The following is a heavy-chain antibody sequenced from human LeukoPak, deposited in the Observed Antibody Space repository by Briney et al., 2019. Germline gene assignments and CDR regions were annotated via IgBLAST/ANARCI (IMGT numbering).Heavy chain of an antibody. CDR2: ISYDGSKK. CDR1: GFTFSSYG. D-gene: IGHD2-2*01. Sequence: GRSLRLSCAASGFTFSSYGMHWVRQARDKGLEWVAFISYDGSKKFYADSVKGRFTISRDNSKNTLYLQMNSLRAEDTAVYYCARGALGYCSSTSCFATQFGAWGQGTLVTVSS. V-gene: IGHV3-30*03. J-gene: IGHJ5*02. CDR3: ARGALGYCSSTSCFATQFGA.